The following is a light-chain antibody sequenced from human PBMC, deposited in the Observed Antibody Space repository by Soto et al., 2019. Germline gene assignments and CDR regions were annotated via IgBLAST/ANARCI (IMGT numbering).Light chain of an antibody. CDR2: EGS. CDR3: QSYDSSLSGSGV. V-gene: IGLV2-14*02. J-gene: IGLJ3*02. CDR1: SSDVGTYNL. Sequence: QSALTQPASVSGSPGQSITISCTGTSSDVGTYNLVSWYQQHPGKAPKLMIYEGSKRPPGVSNRFSGSKSGNTASLAITGLQAEDEADYYCQSYDSSLSGSGVFGGGTKLTVL.